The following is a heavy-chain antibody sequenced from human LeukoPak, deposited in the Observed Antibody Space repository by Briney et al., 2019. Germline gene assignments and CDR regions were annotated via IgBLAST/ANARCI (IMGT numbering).Heavy chain of an antibody. Sequence: SETLSLTCTVXGXXXXXXYXXXXXXPXXXXLXXIGYIYNNLNTHYKPSLRSRVPISVDTSKNQFSLKLRSVTAADTAVYYCARHGSTFYFESWGQGTLVTVSS. CDR1: GXXXXXXY. V-gene: IGHV4-59*08. CDR2: IYNNLNT. CDR3: ARHGSTFYFES. J-gene: IGHJ4*02. D-gene: IGHD2-2*03.